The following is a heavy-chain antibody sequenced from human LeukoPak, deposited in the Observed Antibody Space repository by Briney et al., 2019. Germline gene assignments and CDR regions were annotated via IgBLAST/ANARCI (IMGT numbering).Heavy chain of an antibody. V-gene: IGHV3-66*01. CDR1: GFTVSSNY. CDR3: QSRLRSYYYYGMDV. J-gene: IGHJ6*02. CDR2: IYSGGST. D-gene: IGHD5-12*01. Sequence: GGSLRLSCAASGFTVSSNYMSWVRQAPGKGLEWVSVIYSGGSTYYADSVKGRFTISRDNSKNTLYLQMNSLRAEDTAVYYCQSRLRSYYYYGMDVWGQGTTVTVSS.